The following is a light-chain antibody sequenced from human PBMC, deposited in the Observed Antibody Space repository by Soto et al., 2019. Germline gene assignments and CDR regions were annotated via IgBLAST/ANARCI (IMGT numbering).Light chain of an antibody. CDR1: SSDVGGYNY. J-gene: IGLJ2*01. V-gene: IGLV2-11*01. CDR3: GGWDDSLSGPV. CDR2: DVS. Sequence: QSALTQPRSVSGSPGQSVTISCTGTSSDVGGYNYVSWYQHHPGEAPELMIYDVSKRPSGVPARFSGSKSGTSASLAISGLRSEDEADYYCGGWDDSLSGPVFGGGTKLTVL.